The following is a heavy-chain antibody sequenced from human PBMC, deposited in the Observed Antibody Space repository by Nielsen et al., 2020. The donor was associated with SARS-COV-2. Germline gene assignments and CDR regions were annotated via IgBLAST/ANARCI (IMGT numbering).Heavy chain of an antibody. CDR3: AKPSSSRYSVKFYFHY. CDR1: GFTFSSYG. D-gene: IGHD6-25*01. Sequence: GGSLRLSCAASGFTFSSYGMHWVRQAPGKGLEWVAVISYDGSNKYYADSVKGRFTISRDNSKNTLYLQMNSLRAEDTAVYYCAKPSSSRYSVKFYFHYWGQGTRVTVSS. V-gene: IGHV3-30*18. J-gene: IGHJ4*02. CDR2: ISYDGSNK.